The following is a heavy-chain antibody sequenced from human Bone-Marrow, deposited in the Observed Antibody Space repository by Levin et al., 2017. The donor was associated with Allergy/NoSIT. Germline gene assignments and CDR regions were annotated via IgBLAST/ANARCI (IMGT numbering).Heavy chain of an antibody. CDR2: IYWDDDK. J-gene: IGHJ5*02. CDR3: AHRLGVPATMKGANNWFDP. Sequence: SGPTLVKPTQTLTLTCTFSGFSLSTSGVGVGWIRQPPGKALEWLALIYWDDDKRYSPSLKSRLTITKDTSKNQVVLTMTNMEPVDNATYYWAHRLGVPATMKGANNWFDPWGQGTLVTVSS. V-gene: IGHV2-5*02. CDR1: GFSLSTSGVG. D-gene: IGHD2-2*01.